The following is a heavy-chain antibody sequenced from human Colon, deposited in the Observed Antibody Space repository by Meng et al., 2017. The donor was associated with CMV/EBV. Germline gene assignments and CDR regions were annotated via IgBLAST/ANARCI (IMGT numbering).Heavy chain of an antibody. J-gene: IGHJ4*02. Sequence: SGFTFNTHAMHWVRQAPGRGLEYVSAISNNGDRTYYANSVKGRFTISRDNSKNTVFLQMGSLRTEDMAVYYCARGGENWLQFSFEYWGQGTLVTVSS. CDR1: GFTFNTHA. CDR3: ARGGENWLQFSFEY. CDR2: ISNNGDRT. D-gene: IGHD5-24*01. V-gene: IGHV3-64*01.